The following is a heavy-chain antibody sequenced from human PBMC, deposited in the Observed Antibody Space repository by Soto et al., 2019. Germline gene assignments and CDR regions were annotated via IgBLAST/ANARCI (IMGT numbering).Heavy chain of an antibody. J-gene: IGHJ4*02. Sequence: QVQLVQSGAEVKKPGASVKVSCKTSGYPFTSYGINWVRQAPGQGPEWMGWISAYDDKTIYSQKFQGRVTLTADTSTTTAYMELRGLGSDDTAVYDCARDRLIAVTGLLRNWGQGTLVTVSS. CDR2: ISAYDDKT. V-gene: IGHV1-18*01. CDR3: ARDRLIAVTGLLRN. D-gene: IGHD6-19*01. CDR1: GYPFTSYG.